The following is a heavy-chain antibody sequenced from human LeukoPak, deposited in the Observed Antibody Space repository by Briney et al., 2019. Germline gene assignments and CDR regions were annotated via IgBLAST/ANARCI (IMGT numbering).Heavy chain of an antibody. CDR1: GYTFTNYH. D-gene: IGHD6-13*01. V-gene: IGHV1-8*03. J-gene: IGHJ5*02. CDR3: ARTQQLVLRSPLDP. CDR2: LTPNSGDT. Sequence: ASVKVSCKASGYTFTNYHMHWVRQAPGQALEWMGILTPNSGDTTYAQKFQGRITITRNTSISTAYMELSSLRSEDTAVYYCARTQQLVLRSPLDPWGQGTLVTVSS.